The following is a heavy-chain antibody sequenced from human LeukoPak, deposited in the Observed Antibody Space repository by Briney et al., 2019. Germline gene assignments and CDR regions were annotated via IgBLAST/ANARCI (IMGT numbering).Heavy chain of an antibody. V-gene: IGHV3-48*03. D-gene: IGHD3-22*01. CDR1: GYTFSSYE. CDR3: ARDNHESSGYLYDWFDP. J-gene: IGHJ5*02. Sequence: GGSLRLSCVASGYTFSSYEMNWVRQAPGKGLEWVSYISSSGNTIYYADSVKGRFTISRDNAKNSLYLQMNCLRAEDTAIYYCARDNHESSGYLYDWFDPWGQGTLVTVSS. CDR2: ISSSGNTI.